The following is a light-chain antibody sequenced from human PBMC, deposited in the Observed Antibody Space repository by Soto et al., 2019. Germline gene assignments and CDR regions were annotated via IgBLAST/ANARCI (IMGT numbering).Light chain of an antibody. CDR2: SAS. CDR3: XQVDSYPRT. V-gene: IGKV1-9*01. CDR1: QAIGSY. J-gene: IGKJ3*01. Sequence: IQLTQSPSSLSASVGDTVTITCRASQAIGSYFAWYQQRPGTAPKLLIYSASTLHSGVPSRFSGSGSGTDFTLTISSLQPXDXAXXXXXQVDSYPRTFGPGTTVEI.